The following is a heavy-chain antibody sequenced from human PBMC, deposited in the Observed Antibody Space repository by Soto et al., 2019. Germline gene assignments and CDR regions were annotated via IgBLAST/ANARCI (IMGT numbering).Heavy chain of an antibody. Sequence: QVQLVQSGAEVKKPGSSVKVSSKASGGTFSTYTISWVRQAPGQGLEWMGRIIPILGIANYAQKFQGRVTITADKSTSTAYMALSSLRSEDTAVYYCATRDGYNDGYYFDYWGQGTLVTVSS. CDR1: GGTFSTYT. CDR3: ATRDGYNDGYYFDY. J-gene: IGHJ4*02. V-gene: IGHV1-69*02. CDR2: IIPILGIA. D-gene: IGHD5-12*01.